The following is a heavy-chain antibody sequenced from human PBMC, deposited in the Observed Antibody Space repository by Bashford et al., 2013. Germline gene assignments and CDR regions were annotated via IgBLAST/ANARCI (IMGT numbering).Heavy chain of an antibody. V-gene: IGHV3-30*18. CDR3: AKGIGTIYYFYYGMDV. Sequence: GSLRLSCAASGFIFSDYAMNWVRQAPGKGLEWVAVMSYDGSSKYYADSVKGRFTMSRDNSKNTLFLQMTSLRAEDTAVYYCAKGIGTIYYFYYGMDVWGQGTMVTVSS. CDR2: MSYDGSSK. CDR1: GFIFSDYA. J-gene: IGHJ6*02. D-gene: IGHD1/OR15-1a*01.